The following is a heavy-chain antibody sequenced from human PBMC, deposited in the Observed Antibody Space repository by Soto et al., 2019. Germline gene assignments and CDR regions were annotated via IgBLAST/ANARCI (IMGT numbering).Heavy chain of an antibody. CDR1: GFTFSSYG. J-gene: IGHJ4*02. V-gene: IGHV3-30*18. CDR2: ISYDGSNK. Sequence: GGSLRLSCAASGFTFSSYGMHWVRQAPGKGLEWVAVISYDGSNKYYVDSVKGRFTISRDNSKNTLYLQMNSLRAEDTAVYYCAKDEGYTGNNYWGQGTLVTVSS. CDR3: AKDEGYTGNNY. D-gene: IGHD5-12*01.